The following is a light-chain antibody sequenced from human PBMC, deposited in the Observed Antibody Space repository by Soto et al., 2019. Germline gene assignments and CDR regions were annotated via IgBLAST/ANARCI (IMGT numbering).Light chain of an antibody. CDR2: EVS. Sequence: QSALTQPASVSGSPGQSITISCTGTSSDVGDFKYVSWYRQHPGRAPKLLIYEVSHRPSGISNRFSGSKSGNTAFLAISGLQAEDESDYYCTSYTSSSTDVFGTGTKLTVL. J-gene: IGLJ1*01. CDR1: SSDVGDFKY. V-gene: IGLV2-14*01. CDR3: TSYTSSSTDV.